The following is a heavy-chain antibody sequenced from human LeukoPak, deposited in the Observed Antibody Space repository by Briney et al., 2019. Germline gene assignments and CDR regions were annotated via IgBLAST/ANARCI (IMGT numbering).Heavy chain of an antibody. D-gene: IGHD5-18*01. Sequence: GGSLRLSCEASGFTFSSYGMSWVRQAPGKGLEWVSGISGSGSSTYYADSVKGRFTISRDNSKNTLYLQMNSLRAEDTAVYYCARADWDTAMIDYWGQGTLVTVSS. CDR2: ISGSGSST. CDR3: ARADWDTAMIDY. V-gene: IGHV3-23*01. J-gene: IGHJ4*02. CDR1: GFTFSSYG.